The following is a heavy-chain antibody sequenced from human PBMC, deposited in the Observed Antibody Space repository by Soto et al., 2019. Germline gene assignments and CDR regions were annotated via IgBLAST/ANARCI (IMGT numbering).Heavy chain of an antibody. D-gene: IGHD3-10*01. Sequence: PGGSLRLSCAASGFTFSSYSMNWVRQAPGKGLEWVSSISSSSSYIYYADSVKGRLTISRDSAKNSLYLQMNSLRAEDTAVYYCARESGGSGSYAGYYYYGMDVWGQVTTVTVSS. V-gene: IGHV3-21*01. CDR2: ISSSSSYI. CDR3: ARESGGSGSYAGYYYYGMDV. J-gene: IGHJ6*02. CDR1: GFTFSSYS.